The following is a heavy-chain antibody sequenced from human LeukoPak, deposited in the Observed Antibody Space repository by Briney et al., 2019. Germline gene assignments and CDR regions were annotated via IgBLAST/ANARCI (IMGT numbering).Heavy chain of an antibody. V-gene: IGHV3-23*01. CDR1: GFTFSSYG. J-gene: IGHJ4*02. CDR2: ISGSGGST. CDR3: ARDLGHDFWSGEDY. Sequence: GGSLRLSCAASGFTFSSYGMSWVRQAPGKGLEWVSAISGSGGSTYYADSVKGRFTISRDNSKNTLYLQMNSLRAEDTAVYYCARDLGHDFWSGEDYWGQGTLVTVSS. D-gene: IGHD3-3*01.